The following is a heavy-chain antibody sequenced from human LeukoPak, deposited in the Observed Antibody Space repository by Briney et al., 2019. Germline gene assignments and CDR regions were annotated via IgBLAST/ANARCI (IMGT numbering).Heavy chain of an antibody. CDR1: GFTFSHSA. V-gene: IGHV3-23*01. J-gene: IGHJ4*02. Sequence: GGSLRLSCAASGFTFSHSAMSWVRQAPGKGLEWISTISGSGSDTNYADSVKGRFTISRDNSKDTLYLQMNSLRAEDTALYYCASGGIYYGAAFDFWGQGTLVTVSS. CDR2: ISGSGSDT. CDR3: ASGGIYYGAAFDF. D-gene: IGHD1-26*01.